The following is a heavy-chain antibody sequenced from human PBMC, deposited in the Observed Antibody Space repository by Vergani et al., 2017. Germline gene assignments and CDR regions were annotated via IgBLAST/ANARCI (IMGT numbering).Heavy chain of an antibody. CDR2: ISSSSSYI. CDR3: ARLMDNDYGDYPPGENHDY. V-gene: IGHV3-21*01. Sequence: EVQLVESGGGLVKPGGSLRLSCAASGFTFSSYSMNWVRQAPGKGLEWVSSISSSSSYIYYADSVKGRFTISRDNAKNSLYLQMNSLRAEDTAVYYCARLMDNDYGDYPPGENHDYWGQGTLVTVSS. D-gene: IGHD4-17*01. J-gene: IGHJ4*02. CDR1: GFTFSSYS.